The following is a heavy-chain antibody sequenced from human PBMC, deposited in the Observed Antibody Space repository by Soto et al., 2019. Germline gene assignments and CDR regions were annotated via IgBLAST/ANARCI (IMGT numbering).Heavy chain of an antibody. V-gene: IGHV5-51*01. J-gene: IGHJ3*02. CDR1: GYSFTSYC. CDR2: IYPGDSDT. CDR3: ARHNFRREYSSHLDI. Sequence: PGESLKISCKGSGYSFTSYCIGWVRQMPGKGLEWMGIIYPGDSDTRYSPSFQGQVTISADKFISTAYLQWSSLKASDTAMYYCARHNFRREYSSHLDIWGQGTMVTVSS. D-gene: IGHD6-6*01.